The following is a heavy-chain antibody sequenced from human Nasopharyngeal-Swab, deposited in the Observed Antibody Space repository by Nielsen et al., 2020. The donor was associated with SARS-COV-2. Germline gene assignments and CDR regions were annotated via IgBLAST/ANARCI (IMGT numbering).Heavy chain of an antibody. J-gene: IGHJ4*02. Sequence: SETLSLTCTVSGASITSGGYYWSWIRHLPGRGLEWIGYIYYSGKTFYNPSLKTRVTMSVDTSENQFSLNLNSVTAADTAVYYCARGWAGHYVYYWGQGTLVTVSS. CDR2: IYYSGKT. D-gene: IGHD1-26*01. CDR1: GASITSGGYY. CDR3: ARGWAGHYVYY. V-gene: IGHV4-31*03.